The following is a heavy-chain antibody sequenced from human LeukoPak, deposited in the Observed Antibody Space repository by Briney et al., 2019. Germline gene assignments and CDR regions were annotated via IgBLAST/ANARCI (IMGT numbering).Heavy chain of an antibody. J-gene: IGHJ4*02. D-gene: IGHD3-22*01. V-gene: IGHV4-59*08. Sequence: PSETLSLTCTVSGGSISGYYWSCIRQPPGKGLEWSGYIYYRGSTNYNPSLKRRVTISLDTSKNKFSLKRSSVRAASTAVYYCARQGMDSSGYSSSGYFDYWGQGTLVTVSS. CDR3: ARQGMDSSGYSSSGYFDY. CDR2: IYYRGST. CDR1: GGSISGYY.